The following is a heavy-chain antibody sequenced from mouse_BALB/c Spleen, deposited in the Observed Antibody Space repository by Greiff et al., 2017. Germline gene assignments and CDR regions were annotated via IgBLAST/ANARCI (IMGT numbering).Heavy chain of an antibody. J-gene: IGHJ2*01. CDR1: GYTFTSYW. D-gene: IGHD2-10*01. Sequence: VQLQQSGTVLARPGASVKMSCKASGYTFTSYWMHWVNQRPGQGLEWIGAISPGNSDTSYNQKFKGKAKLTAVTSTSTAYMELSSLTNEDSAVYYCTGSYYGNPFDYWGQGTTLTVSS. V-gene: IGHV1-5*01. CDR3: TGSYYGNPFDY. CDR2: ISPGNSDT.